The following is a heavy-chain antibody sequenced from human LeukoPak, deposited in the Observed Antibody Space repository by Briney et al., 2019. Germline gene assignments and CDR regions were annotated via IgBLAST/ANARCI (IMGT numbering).Heavy chain of an antibody. V-gene: IGHV1-69*13. D-gene: IGHD3-16*02. J-gene: IGHJ4*02. CDR1: GGTFSSYA. Sequence: SVKVSCKASGGTFSSYAISWVRQAPGQGLEWMGGIIPIFGTANYAQKFQGRVTITADESTSTAYMELSSLRSEDTAVYYCARLYVWGSYRPIDYWGQGTLVTVSS. CDR2: IIPIFGTA. CDR3: ARLYVWGSYRPIDY.